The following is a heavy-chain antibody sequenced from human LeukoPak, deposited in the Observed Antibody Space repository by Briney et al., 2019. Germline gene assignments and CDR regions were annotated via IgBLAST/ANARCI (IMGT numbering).Heavy chain of an antibody. CDR3: ARDHRYAFDN. CDR2: VGISSGNT. Sequence: PGGSLRLSCAASGFTFSDYSMNWVRQAPGKGLEWISYVGISSGNTKYADSVKGRFTISGDSAKNSVFLLMNNLRVDDTAVYYCARDHRYAFDNWDQGTLVTVSS. V-gene: IGHV3-48*04. J-gene: IGHJ4*02. CDR1: GFTFSDYS. D-gene: IGHD5-12*01.